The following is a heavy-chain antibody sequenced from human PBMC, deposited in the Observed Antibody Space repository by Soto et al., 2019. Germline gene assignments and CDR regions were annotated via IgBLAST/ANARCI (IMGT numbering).Heavy chain of an antibody. D-gene: IGHD6-19*01. CDR3: ARRSGSGWSDS. CDR1: GYRFTSYW. Sequence: PGESLKISCKGSGYRFTSYWIGWVRQMPGKGLEWMGLIFPADSDTRYSPSFQGQVTISADKSISTAYLQWSRLKASDTAMYYCARRSGSGWSDSWGQGTLVTVSS. V-gene: IGHV5-51*01. CDR2: IFPADSDT. J-gene: IGHJ5*01.